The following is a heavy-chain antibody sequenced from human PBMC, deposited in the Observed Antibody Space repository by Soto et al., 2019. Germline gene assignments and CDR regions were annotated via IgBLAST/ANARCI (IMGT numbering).Heavy chain of an antibody. Sequence: EVHLLESGGDLVLPGGSLRLSCAASGFAFNAFAMNWVRQAPGKGPEWLSTISGSGDKTFHSDSVKGRFNISRDNSNNKMFLQMNSLRADDTAIYYCAKGASHAPFEKWGRGTLVTVSS. J-gene: IGHJ4*02. CDR2: ISGSGDKT. CDR1: GFAFNAFA. CDR3: AKGASHAPFEK. V-gene: IGHV3-23*01.